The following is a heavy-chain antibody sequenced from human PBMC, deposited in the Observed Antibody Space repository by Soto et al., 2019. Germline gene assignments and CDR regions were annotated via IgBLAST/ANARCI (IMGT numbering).Heavy chain of an antibody. J-gene: IGHJ3*02. V-gene: IGHV3-48*01. CDR1: GFTFSAYS. CDR2: ISGSSSSI. D-gene: IGHD1-26*01. CDR3: ARDPTRLGQSPTPAFDI. Sequence: GGSLRLSCVASGFTFSAYSMNWVRQAPGKRLEWISFISGSSSSIYYADSVKGRFTISRDTAKNSLSLHMSSLRAEDTAVYYCARDPTRLGQSPTPAFDIWGQGTMVTVSS.